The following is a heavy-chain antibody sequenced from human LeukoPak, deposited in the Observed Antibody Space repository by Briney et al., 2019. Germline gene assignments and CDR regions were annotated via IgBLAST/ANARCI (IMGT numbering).Heavy chain of an antibody. Sequence: GGSLRLSCAASGFLFSSYGMHWVRQAPGKGLEWVALIWYDGSIQYYADSVKGRFTISRDNSKNTLYLQMDSLRAEDTAVYYCARAGYCSGGSCYGSDYWGQGTLVSVSS. V-gene: IGHV3-33*01. J-gene: IGHJ4*02. CDR2: IWYDGSIQ. CDR3: ARAGYCSGGSCYGSDY. D-gene: IGHD2-15*01. CDR1: GFLFSSYG.